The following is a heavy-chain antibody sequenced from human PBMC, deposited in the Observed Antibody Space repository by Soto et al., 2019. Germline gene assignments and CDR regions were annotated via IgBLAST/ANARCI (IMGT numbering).Heavy chain of an antibody. J-gene: IGHJ4*02. D-gene: IGHD4-4*01. V-gene: IGHV4-31*03. CDR1: GGSISGGGYY. CDR3: ARTTGRHLDF. CDR2: IYCSGSA. Sequence: TLSLTCTVSGGSISGGGYYWSWVRQHPGKGLEWIGYIYCSGSAYFNPSLGTRVTLPVDTSKNQFSLTLYSVTAADTAVYYCARTTGRHLDFWGQGILVTVSS.